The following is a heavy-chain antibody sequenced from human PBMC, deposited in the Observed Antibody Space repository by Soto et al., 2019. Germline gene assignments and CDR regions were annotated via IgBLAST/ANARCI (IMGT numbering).Heavy chain of an antibody. V-gene: IGHV4-39*01. J-gene: IGHJ4*02. D-gene: IGHD4-17*01. CDR3: ARHDYGGFGL. CDR1: GDSISRSRYY. Sequence: SETMSLTCTVSGDSISRSRYYWGWIRQPPGKGLEWIGSIYYSGSTYYNPSLKSRVTISVDTSKNQFSLKLSSVTAADTDVYYCARHDYGGFGLWGQGTLVTVSS. CDR2: IYYSGST.